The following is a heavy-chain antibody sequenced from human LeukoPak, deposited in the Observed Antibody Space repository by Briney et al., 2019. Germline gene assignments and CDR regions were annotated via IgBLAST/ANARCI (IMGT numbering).Heavy chain of an antibody. V-gene: IGHV3-48*03. Sequence: GSLRLSCAASGFTFSSYGMNWVRQAPGKGLEWVSYISSSGSTIYYADSVKGRFTISRDNAKNSLYLQMNSLRAEDTAVYYCAGTLGFPNAFDIWGQGTMVTVSS. CDR1: GFTFSSYG. J-gene: IGHJ3*02. CDR3: AGTLGFPNAFDI. CDR2: ISSSGSTI.